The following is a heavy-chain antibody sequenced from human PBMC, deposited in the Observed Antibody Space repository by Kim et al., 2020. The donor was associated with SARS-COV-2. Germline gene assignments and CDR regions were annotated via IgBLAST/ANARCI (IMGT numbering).Heavy chain of an antibody. CDR3: ATGLYTGTPGADDFNI. J-gene: IGHJ3*02. V-gene: IGHV3-30*07. Sequence: SVKGRLISSRDNSKNMLYLQMNSLRAEDTAVYYCATGLYTGTPGADDFNIWGQGTMVTVSS. D-gene: IGHD1-1*01.